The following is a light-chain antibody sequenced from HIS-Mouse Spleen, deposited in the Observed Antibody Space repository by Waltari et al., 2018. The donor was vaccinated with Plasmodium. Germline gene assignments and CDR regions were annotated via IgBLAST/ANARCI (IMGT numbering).Light chain of an antibody. CDR3: SSYTSSSTRV. CDR1: SSDVGGYNS. V-gene: IGLV2-14*03. J-gene: IGLJ3*02. CDR2: DVS. Sequence: QSALTQPASVSGSPGQSITLSCTGTSSDVGGYNSVSWYHQQPGKAPKLMIYDVSNRPSGVSNRFSGSKSGNTASLTISGLQAEDEADYYCSSYTSSSTRVFGGGTKLTVL.